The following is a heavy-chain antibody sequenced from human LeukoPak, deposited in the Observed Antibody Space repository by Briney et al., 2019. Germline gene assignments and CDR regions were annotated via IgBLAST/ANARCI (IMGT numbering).Heavy chain of an antibody. Sequence: GGSLRLSCAASGFTVSSYAMNWVRQAAGKGLEWVSAIGGSGGTTYYADCGEGGFTISRENWKSALYLQLHRLRAEDPAVYYCAKDGYTYGRRPAYRGQGTLVTVSS. V-gene: IGHV3-23*01. J-gene: IGHJ4*02. CDR1: GFTVSSYA. D-gene: IGHD5-18*01. CDR2: IGGSGGTT. CDR3: AKDGYTYGRRPAY.